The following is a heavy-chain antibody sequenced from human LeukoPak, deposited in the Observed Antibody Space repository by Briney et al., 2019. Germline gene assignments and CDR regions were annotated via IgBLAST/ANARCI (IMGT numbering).Heavy chain of an antibody. J-gene: IGHJ4*02. Sequence: PGGSLRLSCAASGFTFSSYSMNWVRQAPGKGLEWVANIKQDGSEKYYVDSVKGRFTISRDNAKNSLYLQMNSLRAEDTAVYYCARPFLRVFDYWGQGTLVTVSS. CDR2: IKQDGSEK. CDR1: GFTFSSYS. CDR3: ARPFLRVFDY. V-gene: IGHV3-7*01.